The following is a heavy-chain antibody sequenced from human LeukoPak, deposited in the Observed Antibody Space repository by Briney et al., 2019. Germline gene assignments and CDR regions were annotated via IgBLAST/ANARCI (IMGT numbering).Heavy chain of an antibody. CDR1: GFTFSSYG. CDR3: AKDRGGSSSWGLDY. V-gene: IGHV3-30*18. D-gene: IGHD6-13*01. Sequence: GGSLRLSCAASGFTFSSYGMHWVRQAPGKGLEWVAVISYDGSNKYYADSVKGRFTISRDNSKNTLYLQMNSLRAEDTAVYYCAKDRGGSSSWGLDYWGQGTLVTVSS. J-gene: IGHJ4*02. CDR2: ISYDGSNK.